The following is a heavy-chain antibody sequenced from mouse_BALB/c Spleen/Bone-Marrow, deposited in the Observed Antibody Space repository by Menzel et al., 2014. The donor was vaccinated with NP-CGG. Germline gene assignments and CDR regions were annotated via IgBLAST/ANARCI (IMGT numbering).Heavy chain of an antibody. CDR2: IRNKANGYTI. V-gene: IGHV7-3*02. Sequence: EVKLVESGGGLVQPGGSLRLSCATSGFTFTDYYMNWVRQPPGKALEWLGFIRNKANGYTIEYSASVKGRFTISRDNSQNILYLQMNTLRAEDSATYYCARDKGRVFFDYWGQGTTLTVSS. CDR1: GFTFTDYY. J-gene: IGHJ2*01. CDR3: ARDKGRVFFDY.